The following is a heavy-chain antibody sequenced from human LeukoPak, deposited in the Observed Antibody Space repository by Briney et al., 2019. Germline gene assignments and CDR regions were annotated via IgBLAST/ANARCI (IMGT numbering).Heavy chain of an antibody. J-gene: IGHJ6*03. CDR1: GFTFSNYG. D-gene: IGHD2-2*01. CDR3: AKGPCSSTTCYPQIYYYYYYMDV. V-gene: IGHV3-30*02. Sequence: GGSLRLSCAASGFTFSNYGMHWVRQAPGKGLEWVAFIRYDGSNKYYADSVKGRFTISRDNSKNTLYLQMSSLTTEDTAVYYCAKGPCSSTTCYPQIYYYYYYMDVWGKGTTVTVSS. CDR2: IRYDGSNK.